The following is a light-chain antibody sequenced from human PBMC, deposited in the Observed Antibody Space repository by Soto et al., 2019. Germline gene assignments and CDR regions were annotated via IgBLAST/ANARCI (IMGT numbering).Light chain of an antibody. Sequence: EIVLTQSPGSLSLSLGERATLSCRASQSVDSAFFAWYQQKPGQPPRLLLYGASRRATGIPDRFSGSGSGTDFTLTISRLEPEDFAVYSCQQYASSLTFGPGTKVEI. CDR2: GAS. J-gene: IGKJ1*01. CDR3: QQYASSLT. V-gene: IGKV3-20*01. CDR1: QSVDSAF.